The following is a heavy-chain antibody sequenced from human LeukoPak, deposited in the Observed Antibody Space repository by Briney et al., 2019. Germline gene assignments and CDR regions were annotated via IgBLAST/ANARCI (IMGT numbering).Heavy chain of an antibody. CDR3: VKGFGSGSYSD. CDR1: GFTFSRFD. Sequence: GGSLRLSCSASGFTFSRFDMHWVRQAPGKGLDCVSSISNNGKSTYYADSVKGRFTISRDHSKNTLYLQVSSLRAEDTAVYYCVKGFGSGSYSDWGQGTLVTVSS. CDR2: ISNNGKST. J-gene: IGHJ4*02. V-gene: IGHV3-64D*06. D-gene: IGHD1-26*01.